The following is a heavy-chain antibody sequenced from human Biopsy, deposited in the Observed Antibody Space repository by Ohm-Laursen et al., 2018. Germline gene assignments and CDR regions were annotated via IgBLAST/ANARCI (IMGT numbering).Heavy chain of an antibody. V-gene: IGHV4-39*01. J-gene: IGHJ5*02. Sequence: GTLSLTWTVSVGSISSSTTYYWAWLRQPPGKGLEWIGSIYNTETTFYNPSLKSRVTTSVDTSTNQFSLKVSSVTAADTALYFCARHPTGFWFDPWGHGTLVTVSS. CDR2: IYNTETT. CDR3: ARHPTGFWFDP. CDR1: VGSISSSTTYY.